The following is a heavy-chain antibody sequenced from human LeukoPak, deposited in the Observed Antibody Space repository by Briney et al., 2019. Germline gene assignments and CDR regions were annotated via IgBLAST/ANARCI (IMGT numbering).Heavy chain of an antibody. V-gene: IGHV1-69*13. CDR1: GGTFSSYA. CDR3: ARGENYYDSSGFGPYFDY. D-gene: IGHD3-22*01. J-gene: IGHJ4*02. Sequence: SVNVSCKASGGTFSSYAISWVRQAPGQGLEWMGGIIPIFGTANYAQKFQGRVTITADESTSTAYMELSSLRSEDTAVYYCARGENYYDSSGFGPYFDYWGQGTLVTVSS. CDR2: IIPIFGTA.